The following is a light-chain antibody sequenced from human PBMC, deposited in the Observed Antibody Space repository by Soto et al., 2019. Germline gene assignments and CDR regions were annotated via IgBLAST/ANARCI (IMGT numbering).Light chain of an antibody. CDR3: QHYTNWPPIT. CDR2: AAS. V-gene: IGKV3-15*01. CDR1: QSIGSN. Sequence: ILMTHSPVTLSVSPGDSATLSCRASQSIGSNLAWYQQKPGQAPRLLIYAASTRVTGLPGRFSGRGSGTEFTLTISGLQSEDFAIYYCQHYTNWPPITFGQGTRLEIK. J-gene: IGKJ5*01.